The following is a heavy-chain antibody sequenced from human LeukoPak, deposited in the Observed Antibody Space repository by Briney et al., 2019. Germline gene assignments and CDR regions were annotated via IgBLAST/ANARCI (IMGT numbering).Heavy chain of an antibody. V-gene: IGHV3-48*01. Sequence: GGSLRLSCVASGFTCSDYSMNWVRQAPGKGLEWVSYISSSGFTLNYADSVKGRFTISRDNAKNSLYLQMNSLRAEDTAVYYCARLGSGPPDVWGKGTTVTISS. CDR1: GFTCSDYS. CDR2: ISSSGFTL. D-gene: IGHD3-3*01. CDR3: ARLGSGPPDV. J-gene: IGHJ6*04.